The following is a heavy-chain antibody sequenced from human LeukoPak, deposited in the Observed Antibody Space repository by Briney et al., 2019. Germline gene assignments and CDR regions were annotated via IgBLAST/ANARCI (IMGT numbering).Heavy chain of an antibody. CDR2: ISSSSSYK. CDR3: ARDQEVATTD. Sequence: GGSLRLSCTASGFSFSDYYMSWIRQAPGKGLEWGSKISSSSSYKNYADSLKGRFTISRDNAKNSLYLQMNSLRAEDTAVYYCARDQEVATTDWGQGTLVTVSS. V-gene: IGHV3-11*06. J-gene: IGHJ4*02. CDR1: GFSFSDYY. D-gene: IGHD5-12*01.